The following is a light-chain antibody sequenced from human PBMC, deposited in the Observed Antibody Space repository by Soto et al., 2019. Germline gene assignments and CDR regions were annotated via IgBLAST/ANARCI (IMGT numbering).Light chain of an antibody. CDR3: QQTFSAPGT. V-gene: IGKV1-39*01. Sequence: DTQMTQSPSSLSASVGDRVSVTCRTSQNITKFFNWYQEKPGKAPKVLIYVTSNLENGVPSRFSGSGSGTHFTLSISSLQPEDFATYYWQQTFSAPGTFGPG. CDR2: VTS. J-gene: IGKJ1*01. CDR1: QNITKF.